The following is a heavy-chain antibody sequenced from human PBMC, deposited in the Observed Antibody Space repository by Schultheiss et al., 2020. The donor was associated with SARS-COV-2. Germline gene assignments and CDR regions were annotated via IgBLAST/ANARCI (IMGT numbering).Heavy chain of an antibody. CDR1: GFTFSSYW. Sequence: GGSLRLSCAASGFTFSSYWMSWVRQAPGKGLEWVGNIKLDGGEKYYVDSVKGRFTISRDNAKNSLYLQMNSLRAEDTAVYYCARDRWIKDQLLDRYYYYGMDVWGQGTTVTVSS. J-gene: IGHJ6*02. D-gene: IGHD2-2*02. CDR2: IKLDGGEK. CDR3: ARDRWIKDQLLDRYYYYGMDV. V-gene: IGHV3-7*01.